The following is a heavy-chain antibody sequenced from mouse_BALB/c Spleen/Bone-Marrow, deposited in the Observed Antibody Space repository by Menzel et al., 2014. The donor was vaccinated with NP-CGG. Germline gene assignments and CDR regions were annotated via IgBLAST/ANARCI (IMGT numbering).Heavy chain of an antibody. CDR2: ISSGGST. CDR3: VYGNYSYYYAMDF. D-gene: IGHD2-1*01. J-gene: IGHJ4*01. Sequence: EVKLMESGGGLVKPGGSLKLSCAASGFTFSSYAMSWVRQTPEKRLEWVASISSGGSTFYPDSVKGRFTTSRENARNILYLQMSSLRSEDTAMYYCVYGNYSYYYAMDFWGQGTSVTVSS. CDR1: GFTFSSYA. V-gene: IGHV5-6-5*01.